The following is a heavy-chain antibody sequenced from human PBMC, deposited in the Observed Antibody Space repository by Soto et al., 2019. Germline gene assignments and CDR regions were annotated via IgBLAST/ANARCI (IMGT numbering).Heavy chain of an antibody. Sequence: PXESLTISGTASGYSFSSSWIGLVRQMPGKGLEWMGIIDPNDSQTIYSPSFQGQVTISADKSIDTAYLQWSSLKTSDTAMYYCERHAGNSWKGDYFDYWGQGALVTVYS. V-gene: IGHV5-51*01. CDR2: IDPNDSQT. CDR1: GYSFSSSW. J-gene: IGHJ4*02. CDR3: ERHAGNSWKGDYFDY. D-gene: IGHD6-13*01.